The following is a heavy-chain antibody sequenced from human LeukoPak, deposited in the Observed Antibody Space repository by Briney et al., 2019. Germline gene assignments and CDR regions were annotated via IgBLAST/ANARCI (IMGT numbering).Heavy chain of an antibody. CDR1: GFTVSSNY. V-gene: IGHV3-53*01. D-gene: IGHD3-10*01. CDR3: ARGKSSGRQGYMDV. J-gene: IGHJ6*03. Sequence: PGGSLRLTCAASGFTVSSNYMSWVRQAPGKGLEWVSVIYSGGSTYYADSVKGRFTISRDNSKNTLYLQMNSLRAEDTAVYYCARGKSSGRQGYMDVWGQGTMVTVSS. CDR2: IYSGGST.